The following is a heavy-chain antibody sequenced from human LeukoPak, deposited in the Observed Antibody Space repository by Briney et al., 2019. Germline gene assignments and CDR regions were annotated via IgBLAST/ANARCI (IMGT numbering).Heavy chain of an antibody. D-gene: IGHD2-21*02. J-gene: IGHJ6*02. Sequence: SETLSLTCTVSGGSISSGGYYWSWIRQHPGKGLEWIGYIYYSGSTYYNPSLKSRVTISVDTSKNQFSLKLSSVTAADTAVYYCARAEMTAAGLVVWGQGTTVTVSS. CDR3: ARAEMTAAGLVV. V-gene: IGHV4-31*03. CDR2: IYYSGST. CDR1: GGSISSGGYY.